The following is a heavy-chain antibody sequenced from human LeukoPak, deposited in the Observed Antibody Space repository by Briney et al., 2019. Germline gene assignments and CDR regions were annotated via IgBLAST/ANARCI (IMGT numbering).Heavy chain of an antibody. CDR3: ASWAGNTQSDSWSGPFDY. CDR2: ISSRADSI. CDR1: GFLFSSYT. Sequence: GGSLRLSCAASGFLFSSYTMNWVRQAPGKGLEWVSSISSRADSIYYADSVKGRFIISRDNAKNSLYLQMSSLRVEDTAVYYCASWAGNTQSDSWSGPFDYWGQGTLVTVSS. J-gene: IGHJ4*02. V-gene: IGHV3-21*01. D-gene: IGHD3-3*01.